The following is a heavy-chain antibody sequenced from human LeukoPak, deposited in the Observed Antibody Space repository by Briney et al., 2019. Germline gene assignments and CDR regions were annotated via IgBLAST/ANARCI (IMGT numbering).Heavy chain of an antibody. CDR2: INTNNGRT. V-gene: IGHV1-46*01. D-gene: IGHD3-10*01. Sequence: ASVKVSCKTSVYTFTTYYIHRLRQAPGQGLEWMGMINTNNGRTNQPQNFRGSVTMTRDMSTSTVYMELSSLRSDDTGMYYCVREKAGGYFDFWGQGTLVTVSS. J-gene: IGHJ4*02. CDR3: VREKAGGYFDF. CDR1: VYTFTTYY.